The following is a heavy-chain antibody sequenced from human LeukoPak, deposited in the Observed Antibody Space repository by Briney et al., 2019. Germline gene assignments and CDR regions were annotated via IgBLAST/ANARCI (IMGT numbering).Heavy chain of an antibody. D-gene: IGHD2-21*02. CDR3: ARTYCGGDCYSDY. J-gene: IGHJ4*02. V-gene: IGHV4-59*01. CDR1: GGSFSGYY. CDR2: IYYSGST. Sequence: SETLSLTCAVYGGSFSGYYWSWIRQPPGKGLEWIGYIYYSGSTNYNPSLKSRVTISVDTSKNQFSLKLSSVTAADTAVYYCARTYCGGDCYSDYWGQGTLVTVSS.